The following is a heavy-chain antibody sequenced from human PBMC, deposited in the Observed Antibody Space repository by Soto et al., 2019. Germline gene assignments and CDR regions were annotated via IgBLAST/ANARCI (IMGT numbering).Heavy chain of an antibody. J-gene: IGHJ6*02. D-gene: IGHD1-26*01. Sequence: QVQLVQSGTEVKRPGDSVKVSCKASGYTFTDYYVHWVRQAPGQGLEWMGWINPNSGDTYLAQRFQGRVTMNRDTYIETAYMELRGLTSDDTAEYYCAKGGAIVAAGTRVYLYNAMDVWGQGTTVTVSS. CDR3: AKGGAIVAAGTRVYLYNAMDV. CDR2: INPNSGDT. CDR1: GYTFTDYY. V-gene: IGHV1-2*02.